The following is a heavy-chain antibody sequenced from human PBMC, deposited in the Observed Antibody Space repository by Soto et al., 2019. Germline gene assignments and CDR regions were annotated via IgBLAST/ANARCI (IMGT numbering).Heavy chain of an antibody. J-gene: IGHJ3*02. CDR2: CYLRDSET. CDR3: AKPLGPGAFEI. V-gene: IGHV5-51*01. D-gene: IGHD1-26*01. Sequence: GDGPKIPGQGSGYNFAMNWLGRVPQRPGKGLEWMSSCYLRDSETRISPSLQGQVYISADTRSSSTYLQWSSLKASDPAIYYCAKPLGPGAFEIWGQGTMVTVSS. CDR1: GYNFAMNW.